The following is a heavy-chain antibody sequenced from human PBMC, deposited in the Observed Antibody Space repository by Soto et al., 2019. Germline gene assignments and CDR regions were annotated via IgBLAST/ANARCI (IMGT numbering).Heavy chain of an antibody. Sequence: PSETLSLTCTVSGASMSPYYWSWIRQPPGKGLEWIGYIYYSGNTDPNPSLKSRVTISMDTSKNQFSLKLSSVTAEDTAMYYCARVMSRGISLSMDVWGQGTTVTVSS. V-gene: IGHV4-59*01. D-gene: IGHD3-16*01. CDR1: GASMSPYY. CDR2: IYYSGNT. J-gene: IGHJ6*02. CDR3: ARVMSRGISLSMDV.